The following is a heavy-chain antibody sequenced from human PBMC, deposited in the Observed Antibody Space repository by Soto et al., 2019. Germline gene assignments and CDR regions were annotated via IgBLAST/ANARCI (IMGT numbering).Heavy chain of an antibody. CDR2: IIPIFGTA. CDR3: ARDGGITGTLPHNWFDP. J-gene: IGHJ5*02. V-gene: IGHV1-69*13. CDR1: GGTFSSYA. Sequence: SVKVSCKASGGTFSSYAISWVRQAPGQGLEWMGGIIPIFGTANYAQKFQGRVTITADESTSTAYMELSSLRSEDTAVYYCARDGGITGTLPHNWFDPWGQGTLVTVSS. D-gene: IGHD1-7*01.